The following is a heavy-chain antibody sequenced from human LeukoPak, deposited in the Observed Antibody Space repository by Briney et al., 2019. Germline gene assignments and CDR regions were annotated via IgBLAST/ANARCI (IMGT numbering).Heavy chain of an antibody. CDR3: ARRDSQDLQAFPI. CDR2: TYYRSKWHY. D-gene: IGHD3/OR15-3a*01. Sequence: SQTLSLTCAISGDSVSSNSAAWNWIRQSPSRGLEWLGRTYYRSKWHYDYEVSVKSRISINPDTSKSQFSLLLNSVTPDDTAVYYCARRDSQDLQAFPIWGQGTMVTVSS. CDR1: GDSVSSNSAA. J-gene: IGHJ3*02. V-gene: IGHV6-1*01.